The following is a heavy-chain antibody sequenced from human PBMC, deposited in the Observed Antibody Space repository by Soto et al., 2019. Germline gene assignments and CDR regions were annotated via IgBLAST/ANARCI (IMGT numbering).Heavy chain of an antibody. D-gene: IGHD1-26*01. CDR3: ARGRSNGAFDS. Sequence: QVQLQESGPGLVKPSETLSLICTVSGDSINNFYWSWIRQSPGKGLEWIAYIYANGNTNHNPSLRGRVAISIDTSRSQFSLNLTSVTAAATAVYFCARGRSNGAFDSWGKGALVTVSS. CDR2: IYANGNT. J-gene: IGHJ4*02. CDR1: GDSINNFY. V-gene: IGHV4-4*09.